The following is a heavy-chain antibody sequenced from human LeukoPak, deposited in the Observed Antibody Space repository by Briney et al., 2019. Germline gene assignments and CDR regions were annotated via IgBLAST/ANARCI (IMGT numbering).Heavy chain of an antibody. J-gene: IGHJ4*02. Sequence: ASETLSLTCTVSGHSLSHGYYWSWIRQSPGKGLEWMGSIYHGGTTYYNLSLRGRLTISVDTPNNQFSLKLSSVTAADTAVYYCTRGAGWLIDYWGQGILVTVSS. V-gene: IGHV4-38-2*02. CDR2: IYHGGTT. CDR3: TRGAGWLIDY. CDR1: GHSLSHGYY. D-gene: IGHD3-16*01.